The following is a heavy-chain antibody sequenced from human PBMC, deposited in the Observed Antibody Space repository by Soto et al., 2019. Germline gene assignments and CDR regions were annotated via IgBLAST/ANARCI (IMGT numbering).Heavy chain of an antibody. D-gene: IGHD5-18*01. Sequence: SETLSLTCTVSGGSISRGGYYWSWIRQNPGKGLEWIGYTYNSVSTYYNTSLKNRVTISVDTSKNQFTMKLRSMTAADTAVYYCARGYGRNFDYWGQGTLVTVS. CDR3: ARGYGRNFDY. V-gene: IGHV4-31*03. CDR2: TYNSVST. J-gene: IGHJ4*02. CDR1: GGSISRGGYY.